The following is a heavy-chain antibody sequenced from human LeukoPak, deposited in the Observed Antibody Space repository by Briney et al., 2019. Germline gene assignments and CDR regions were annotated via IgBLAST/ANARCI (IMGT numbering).Heavy chain of an antibody. Sequence: GGSLRLSCAASGFTVSSNHMGWARQAPGKGLEWVSVFYSGGGIHYADSVKGRFTISRDNSKNTLYLQMNSLRAEDTAVYYCAKDPSGGYSISWVDYWGQGTLVTVSS. CDR2: FYSGGGI. J-gene: IGHJ4*02. V-gene: IGHV3-66*02. CDR1: GFTVSSNH. CDR3: AKDPSGGYSISWVDY. D-gene: IGHD6-13*01.